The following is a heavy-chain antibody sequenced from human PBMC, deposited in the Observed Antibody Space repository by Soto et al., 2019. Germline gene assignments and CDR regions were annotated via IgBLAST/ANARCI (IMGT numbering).Heavy chain of an antibody. D-gene: IGHD3-10*01. J-gene: IGHJ6*02. Sequence: ASVKVSCKASGYTFTSYAMHWVRQAPGQRPEWMGWINAGNGNTKYSQKFQGRVTITRDTSASTAYMELSSQRSEDTAVYYCARVVYGSGRANYGMDVWGQGTTVTVSS. CDR3: ARVVYGSGRANYGMDV. CDR1: GYTFTSYA. V-gene: IGHV1-3*01. CDR2: INAGNGNT.